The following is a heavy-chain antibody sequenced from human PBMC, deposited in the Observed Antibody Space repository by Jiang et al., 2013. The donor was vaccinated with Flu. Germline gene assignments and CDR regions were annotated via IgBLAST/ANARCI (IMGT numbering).Heavy chain of an antibody. CDR3: AKDWGYGSGSYFPHY. V-gene: IGHV3-23*01. J-gene: IGHJ4*02. Sequence: QLLESGGGLVQPGGSLRLSCAASGFTFSSYPMSWVRQAPGKGLEWVSGISGSGATTKYADSVKGRFTISRDNFKNTLYLQMNSLRAEDTAIYYCAKDWGYGSGSYFPHYWGQGTLVTVSS. D-gene: IGHD3-10*01. CDR1: GFTFSSYP. CDR2: ISGSGATT.